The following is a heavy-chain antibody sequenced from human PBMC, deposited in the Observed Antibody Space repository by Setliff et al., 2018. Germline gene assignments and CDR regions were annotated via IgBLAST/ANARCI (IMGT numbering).Heavy chain of an antibody. CDR2: IYTSGST. D-gene: IGHD3-22*01. V-gene: IGHV4-61*09. CDR3: ARERSYYYDSSGFYYEGRHFDY. Sequence: SETLSLTCTVSGGSINSGSYYWSWIRQSAGKGPEWIGYIYTSGSTNYNPSLKSRVTISLDTSKNQFSLKLSFVTAADTAVYYCARERSYYYDSSGFYYEGRHFDYWGQGTLVTVSS. CDR1: GGSINSGSYY. J-gene: IGHJ4*02.